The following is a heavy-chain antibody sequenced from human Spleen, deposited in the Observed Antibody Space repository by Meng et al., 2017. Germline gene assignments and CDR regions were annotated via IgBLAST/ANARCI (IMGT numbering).Heavy chain of an antibody. J-gene: IGHJ5*02. V-gene: IGHV4-39*01. CDR3: VRSSGWVRTGFDP. Sequence: QPQLQESGPGLVKPSEALSLTCSVSGGSLSSSGYYWGWIRQPTGKGLEWMGSIGHRGITYYTPSLKSRVTVSIDTSKSQFSLKLTSVTAADTAVYYCVRSSGWVRTGFDPWGQGTLVTVSS. D-gene: IGHD6-19*01. CDR1: GGSLSSSGYY. CDR2: IGHRGIT.